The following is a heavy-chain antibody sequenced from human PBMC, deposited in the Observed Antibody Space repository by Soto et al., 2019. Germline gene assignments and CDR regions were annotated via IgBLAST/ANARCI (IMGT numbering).Heavy chain of an antibody. CDR1: GFTFSSYS. V-gene: IGHV3-48*02. CDR2: ISSSSSTI. D-gene: IGHD3-10*01. Sequence: GGSLRLSCAASGFTFSSYSMNWVRQAPGKGLEWVSYISSSSSTIYFADSVKGRFTISRDNAKNSLYLQMNSLRDEDTAVYYCARVLFQDYYGSGGWFDPWGQGTLVTVSS. J-gene: IGHJ5*02. CDR3: ARVLFQDYYGSGGWFDP.